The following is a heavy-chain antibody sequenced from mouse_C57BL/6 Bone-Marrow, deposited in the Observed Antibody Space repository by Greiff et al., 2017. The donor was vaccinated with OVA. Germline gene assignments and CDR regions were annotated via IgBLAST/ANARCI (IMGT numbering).Heavy chain of an antibody. J-gene: IGHJ4*01. V-gene: IGHV1-54*01. CDR3: TRGYSNYYAMDY. Sequence: VKLQESGAELVRPGTSVKVSCKASGYAFTNYLIEWVKQRPGQGLEWIGVINPGSGGTNYNEKFKGKATLTADKASSTAYMQLSSLTSEDSAVYYCTRGYSNYYAMDYWGQGTSVTVSS. CDR2: INPGSGGT. D-gene: IGHD2-5*01. CDR1: GYAFTNYL.